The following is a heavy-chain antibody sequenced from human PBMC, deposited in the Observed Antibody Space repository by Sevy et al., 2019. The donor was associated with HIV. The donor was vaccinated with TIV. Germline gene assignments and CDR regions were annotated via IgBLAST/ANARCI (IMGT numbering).Heavy chain of an antibody. CDR2: INPDSGGP. V-gene: IGHV1-2*02. CDR1: GYTFTGYY. CDR3: VRDDRDGYFEY. Sequence: ASVKVSSKASGYTFTGYYMHWMRQAPGQGLEWMGWINPDSGGPTYAPKFQGRVTLTRDTSISTAYMDLSRLKSDDTAVYYCVRDDRDGYFEYWGQGTLVTVSS. J-gene: IGHJ4*02.